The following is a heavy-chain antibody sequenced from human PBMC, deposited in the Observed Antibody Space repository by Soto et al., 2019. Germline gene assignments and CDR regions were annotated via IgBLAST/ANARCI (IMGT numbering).Heavy chain of an antibody. Sequence: PGGSLRLSCAVSGFTVSTSFVSWVRQPPGKGLEWVSVIYSGGSTYYADSVKGRFTISRDNSKNTLYLQMNSLRAEDTAVYYCARDFTYGSGSYLYYYGMDVWGQGTTVTVSS. CDR2: IYSGGST. CDR1: GFTVSTSF. D-gene: IGHD3-10*01. CDR3: ARDFTYGSGSYLYYYGMDV. J-gene: IGHJ6*02. V-gene: IGHV3-66*01.